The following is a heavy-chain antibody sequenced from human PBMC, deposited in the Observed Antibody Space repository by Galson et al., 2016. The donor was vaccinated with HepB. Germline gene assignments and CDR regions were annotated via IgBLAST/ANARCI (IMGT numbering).Heavy chain of an antibody. CDR3: ARDLSWKLFDY. CDR1: GFTFSNYV. D-gene: IGHD1-26*01. Sequence: SLRLSCAASGFTFSNYVMHWVRQAPGKGLVWVSRINPEGIGIYTLYADYVKGRFTISRDNAKNTLYLDMTSLRADDTGVYYCARDLSWKLFDYWGQGNLVTVSP. V-gene: IGHV3-74*01. J-gene: IGHJ4*02. CDR2: INPEGIGIYT.